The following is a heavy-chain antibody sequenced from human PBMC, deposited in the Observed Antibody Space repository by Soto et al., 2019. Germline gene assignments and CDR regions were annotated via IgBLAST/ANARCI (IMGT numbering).Heavy chain of an antibody. CDR1: GYTFTSYG. CDR3: ARDCSSTSCHLSY. V-gene: IGHV1-18*04. Sequence: QVQLVQSGAEVKKPGASVKVSCKASGYTFTSYGISWVRQAPGQGLEWMGWISAYNGNTNYAQKHQGRVTMTTHTSTSTAYMELRSLSSDDTAVYYCARDCSSTSCHLSYWGQGTLVTVSS. D-gene: IGHD2-2*01. CDR2: ISAYNGNT. J-gene: IGHJ4*02.